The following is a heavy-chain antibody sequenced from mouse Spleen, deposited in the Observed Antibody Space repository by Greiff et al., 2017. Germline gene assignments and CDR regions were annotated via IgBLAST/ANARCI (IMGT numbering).Heavy chain of an antibody. CDR3: ARDYRYDGKAY. CDR1: GYTFTSYW. Sequence: QVQLQQPGAELVRPGTSVKLSCKASGYTFTSYWMHWVKQRPGQGLEWIGVIDPSDSYTNYNQKFKGKATLTVDTSSSTAYMQLSSLTSEDSAVYYCARDYRYDGKAYWGQGTLVTVSA. D-gene: IGHD2-14*01. V-gene: IGHV1-59*01. J-gene: IGHJ3*01. CDR2: IDPSDSYT.